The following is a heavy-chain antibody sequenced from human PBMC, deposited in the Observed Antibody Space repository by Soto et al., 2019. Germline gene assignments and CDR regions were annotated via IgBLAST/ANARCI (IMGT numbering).Heavy chain of an antibody. CDR2: INPNSGGT. V-gene: IGHV1-2*04. Sequence: ASVKVSCKASGYTFTGYYMHWVRQAPGQGLEWMGWINPNSGGTNYAQKFQGWVTMTRDTSISTAYMELSRLRSDDTAVYYCARGTIFGVVNTEADAFDIWGQGTMVTVSS. CDR1: GYTFTGYY. J-gene: IGHJ3*02. D-gene: IGHD3-3*01. CDR3: ARGTIFGVVNTEADAFDI.